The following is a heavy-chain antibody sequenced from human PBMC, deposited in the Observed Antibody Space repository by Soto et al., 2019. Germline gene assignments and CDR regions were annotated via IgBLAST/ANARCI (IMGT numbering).Heavy chain of an antibody. V-gene: IGHV3-23*01. CDR3: AKIMIQGVLVDALDV. D-gene: IGHD3-10*01. Sequence: DVQLLESGGGVVQPGGSLRLSCGASVFVFRNITMICVRQAPGKGVEYVAIISFNGGLIFDADSVRGRFTISRDNAKNILYLDMTNLRPEDSGVYYCAKIMIQGVLVDALDVWGRGTTVTVS. CDR1: VFVFRNIT. J-gene: IGHJ6*02. CDR2: ISFNGGLI.